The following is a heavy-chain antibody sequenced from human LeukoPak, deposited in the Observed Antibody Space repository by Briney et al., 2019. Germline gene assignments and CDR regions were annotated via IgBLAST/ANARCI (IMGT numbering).Heavy chain of an antibody. D-gene: IGHD4-11*01. J-gene: IGHJ3*01. CDR1: GGSTTGYF. V-gene: IGHV4-59*08. CDR2: VYYKGDT. CDR3: ARHVTVTYDAFDL. Sequence: SETLSLTCSVSGGSTTGYFWTWIRQPPGRGPEWIGYVYYKGDTSYSPSLDSRVSISVDTSRKQFSLKLNSVTAADTAMYYCARHVTVTYDAFDLWGQGTMVTVSS.